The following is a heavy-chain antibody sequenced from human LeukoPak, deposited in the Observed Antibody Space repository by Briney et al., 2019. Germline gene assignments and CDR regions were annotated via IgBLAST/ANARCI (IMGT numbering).Heavy chain of an antibody. CDR2: ISSSSSYI. D-gene: IGHD4-17*01. Sequence: GGSLRLSCAASGFTFSSYSMNWVRQAPGKGLEWVSSISSSSSYIYYADSVKGRFTISRDNAKNSLYLQMNSLRAEDTAVYYCAIVVYGDYSYFQHWGQGTLVTVSS. CDR3: AIVVYGDYSYFQH. V-gene: IGHV3-21*01. J-gene: IGHJ1*01. CDR1: GFTFSSYS.